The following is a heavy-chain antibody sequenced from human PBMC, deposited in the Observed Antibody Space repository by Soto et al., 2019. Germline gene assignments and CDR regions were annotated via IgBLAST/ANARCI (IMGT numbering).Heavy chain of an antibody. CDR1: GFTFSSYW. Sequence: EVQLVESGGGLVQPGGSLRLSCAASGFTFSSYWMHWVRQAPGKGLVWVSRINSDGSSTSYADSVKGRFTISRDNAKNTLYLQMNSLRAEDTAVYYCASIGYCSSTSWYGFGSDYWGQGTLVTVSS. J-gene: IGHJ4*02. V-gene: IGHV3-74*01. D-gene: IGHD2-2*03. CDR3: ASIGYCSSTSWYGFGSDY. CDR2: INSDGSST.